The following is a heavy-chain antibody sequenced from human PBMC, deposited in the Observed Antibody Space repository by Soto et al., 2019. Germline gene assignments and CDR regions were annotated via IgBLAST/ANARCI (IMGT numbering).Heavy chain of an antibody. Sequence: QVQLVQSGAEMKKPGASVKVSCKASGYTFTSYGISWVRQAPGQGLEWMGWISAYNGNTNYAQKLQGRVTMTTDTPTSTAYMELGSLRSDDTAVYYCARVLSSSFEKQCFDYWGQGTLVTVSS. CDR3: ARVLSSSFEKQCFDY. V-gene: IGHV1-18*01. CDR2: ISAYNGNT. CDR1: GYTFTSYG. D-gene: IGHD6-6*01. J-gene: IGHJ4*02.